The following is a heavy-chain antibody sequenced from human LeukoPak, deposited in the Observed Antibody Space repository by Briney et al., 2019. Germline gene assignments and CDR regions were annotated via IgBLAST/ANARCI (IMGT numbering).Heavy chain of an antibody. J-gene: IGHJ4*02. V-gene: IGHV3-23*01. CDR3: AKQLGYCSDGSCYFPY. CDR1: GFIFSRFA. Sequence: GGPLRLSCAASGFIFSRFAMSWVRQAPGKGLEWVSTISGSGGNTYYPDSVRGRFTISRDKSKSTLCLQMNSLRAEDTAVYYCAKQLGYCSDGSCYFPYWGRGTLVTVSS. CDR2: ISGSGGNT. D-gene: IGHD2-15*01.